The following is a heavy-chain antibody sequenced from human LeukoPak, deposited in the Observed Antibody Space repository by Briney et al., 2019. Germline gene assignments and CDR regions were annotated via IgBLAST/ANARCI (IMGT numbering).Heavy chain of an antibody. CDR1: GFTFDDYA. CDR3: AKDRGRTNHYDFWSGYYVA. D-gene: IGHD3-3*01. Sequence: GSLRLSSAASGFTFDDYAMHWVRQAPGKGLEWVSLISGDGGSTYYADSVKGRFTISRDNSKNSLYLQMNSLRTEDTALYYCAKDRGRTNHYDFWSGYYVAWGQGTLVTVSS. J-gene: IGHJ5*02. CDR2: ISGDGGST. V-gene: IGHV3-43*02.